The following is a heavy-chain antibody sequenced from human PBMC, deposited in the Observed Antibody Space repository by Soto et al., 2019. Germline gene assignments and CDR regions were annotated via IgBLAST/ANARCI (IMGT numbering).Heavy chain of an antibody. J-gene: IGHJ4*02. V-gene: IGHV3-30*18. CDR3: AKDGSHNFDY. Sequence: QVQLVESGGGVVQPGRSLRLACAASGFTFSHYAMHWVRQAPGKGLEWVALRSYDGSNEYYADYVKGRFTISRDNSKNKLYMQMNSVRAEDTDVYYCAKDGSHNFDYWGQGTPVTVSS. CDR1: GFTFSHYA. D-gene: IGHD1-26*01. CDR2: RSYDGSNE.